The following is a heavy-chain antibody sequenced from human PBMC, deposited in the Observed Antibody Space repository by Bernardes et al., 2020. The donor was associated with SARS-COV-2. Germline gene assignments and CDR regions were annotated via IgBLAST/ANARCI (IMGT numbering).Heavy chain of an antibody. Sequence: SQTLSLTCAISGDTVSSNGAAWNWIRQSPSRGLEWLGRTYYRSKWYNDYAVSVKSRISINPDTSKNQFSLQLNSVTPEDTAVYFCAMQGYCSGGSCYVPFHYWGQGTLVTVSS. CDR2: TYYRSKWYN. CDR1: GDTVSSNGAA. D-gene: IGHD2-15*01. V-gene: IGHV6-1*01. J-gene: IGHJ4*02. CDR3: AMQGYCSGGSCYVPFHY.